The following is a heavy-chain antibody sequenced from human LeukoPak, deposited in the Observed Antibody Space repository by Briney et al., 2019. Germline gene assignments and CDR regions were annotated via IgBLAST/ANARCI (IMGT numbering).Heavy chain of an antibody. V-gene: IGHV1-2*02. J-gene: IGHJ4*02. CDR1: GYIFTDYW. Sequence: ASVKVSCKASGYIFTDYWMHWVRQAPGQGLEWMGWVNPNSGGTNYAQKFQGRVTMTRDTSTSTVYMELSSLRSEDTAVYYCAREEGEMATIRYWGQGTLVTVSS. D-gene: IGHD5-24*01. CDR3: AREEGEMATIRY. CDR2: VNPNSGGT.